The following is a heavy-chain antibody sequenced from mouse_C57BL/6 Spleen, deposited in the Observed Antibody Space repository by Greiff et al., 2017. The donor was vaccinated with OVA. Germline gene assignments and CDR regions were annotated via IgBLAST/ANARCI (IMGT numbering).Heavy chain of an antibody. Sequence: LMEPGASVKISCKASGYAFSSYWMNWVKQRLGKGLEWLGQIYPGDGDTNYNGKFKGKATLTADKSSSTAYMQLSSLTAEDSAVYFCARDWDGGFAYWGQGTLVTVSA. CDR2: IYPGDGDT. CDR3: ARDWDGGFAY. V-gene: IGHV1-80*01. CDR1: GYAFSSYW. D-gene: IGHD4-1*01. J-gene: IGHJ3*01.